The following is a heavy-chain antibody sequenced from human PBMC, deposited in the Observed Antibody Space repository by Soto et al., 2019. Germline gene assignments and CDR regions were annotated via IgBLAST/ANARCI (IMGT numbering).Heavy chain of an antibody. D-gene: IGHD2-21*02. J-gene: IGHJ3*02. CDR2: IIPILGTA. CDR3: ARDDAYCGGDCYSSRAFDI. CDR1: GGTFSSYA. Sequence: QVQLVQSGAEVKKPGSSVKVSCKASGGTFSSYALSWVRQAPGQGLEWMGGIIPILGTANYAQKFQGRVTITADESTSTAYMELSSRRSEDTAVYYCARDDAYCGGDCYSSRAFDIWGQGTMVTVSS. V-gene: IGHV1-69*01.